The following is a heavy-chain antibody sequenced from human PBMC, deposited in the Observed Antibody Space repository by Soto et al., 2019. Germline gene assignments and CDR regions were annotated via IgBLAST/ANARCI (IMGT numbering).Heavy chain of an antibody. V-gene: IGHV3-21*01. CDR2: ICSSSSYI. Sequence: EVQLVESGGGLVKPGGSLRLSCAASGFTFSSYSMNWVRQAPGKGLEWVSSICSSSSYIYYADSVKGRFTISRDNAKNSLYLQMNSLRAEDTAVYYCARDIAAAGTDYWGQGTLVTVSS. D-gene: IGHD6-13*01. CDR1: GFTFSSYS. CDR3: ARDIAAAGTDY. J-gene: IGHJ4*02.